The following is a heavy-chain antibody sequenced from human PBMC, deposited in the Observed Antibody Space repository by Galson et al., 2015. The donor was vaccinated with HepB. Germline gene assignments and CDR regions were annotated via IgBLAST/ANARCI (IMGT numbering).Heavy chain of an antibody. CDR1: GYTLTNYG. CDR3: ARGDYYYDDSGYLSLATFDI. J-gene: IGHJ3*02. V-gene: IGHV1-18*01. Sequence: SVKVSCKASGYTLTNYGISWVRQAPGQGLEWMGWISDYNGNTKYAQKFQGRVTMTTDTSTSTAFMELRSLRSDDTAVYYCARGDYYYDDSGYLSLATFDIWGQGTMVTISS. CDR2: ISDYNGNT. D-gene: IGHD3-22*01.